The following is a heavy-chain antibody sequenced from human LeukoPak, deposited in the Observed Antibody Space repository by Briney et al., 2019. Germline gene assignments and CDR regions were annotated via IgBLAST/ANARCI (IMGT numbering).Heavy chain of an antibody. D-gene: IGHD1-1*01. Sequence: PGGSLRLSCAASGFSVNSIYMNWVRQAPGKGLEWVSVIYSDGTTYYADSVKGRFTISRDDSKNTLYLHMNSLRAEDTAVYYCARAPNWRFDHWGQGTLVTVSS. J-gene: IGHJ4*02. V-gene: IGHV3-53*01. CDR3: ARAPNWRFDH. CDR2: IYSDGTT. CDR1: GFSVNSIY.